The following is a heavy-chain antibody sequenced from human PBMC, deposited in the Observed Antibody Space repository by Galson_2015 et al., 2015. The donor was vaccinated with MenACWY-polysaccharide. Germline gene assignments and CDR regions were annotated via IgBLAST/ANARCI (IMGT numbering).Heavy chain of an antibody. CDR1: GASVSSDTTY. V-gene: IGHV4-61*02. Sequence: QVQLQESGPGLVKPSETLSLTCSVSGASVSSDTTYWSWIRQPAGKGLEWVGLIYTSGSAKYNPSLKSRVTISLDMSKNQFSLTLSSVTAADTAIYYCAREFHPWGQGTLVTVSS. CDR3: AREFHP. J-gene: IGHJ1*01. CDR2: IYTSGSA.